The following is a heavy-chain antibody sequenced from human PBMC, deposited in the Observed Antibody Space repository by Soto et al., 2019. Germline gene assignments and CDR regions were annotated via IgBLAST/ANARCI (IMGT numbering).Heavy chain of an antibody. D-gene: IGHD2-2*01. J-gene: IGHJ6*02. CDR3: ARDHGYCISTSGKGHYGMDV. CDR2: ISYDGSNK. CDR1: GFTFSSYA. Sequence: QVQLVESGGGVVQPGRSLRLSCAASGFTFSSYAMHWVRQAPGKGLEWVAVISYDGSNKYYADSVKGRFTISRDNSKNTLYLEMNSLRAEDTAVYYCARDHGYCISTSGKGHYGMDVWGQGTTVTVSS. V-gene: IGHV3-30-3*01.